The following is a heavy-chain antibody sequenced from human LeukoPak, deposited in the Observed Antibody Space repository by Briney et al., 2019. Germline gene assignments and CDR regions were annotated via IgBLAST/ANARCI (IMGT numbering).Heavy chain of an antibody. J-gene: IGHJ4*02. D-gene: IGHD3-3*01. CDR1: GFTFSSYA. V-gene: IGHV3-23*01. CDR2: ISGSGGST. CDR3: ARDFRYYDFWSGYLDY. Sequence: GGSLRLSCAASGFTFSSYAMSWVRQAPGKGLEWVSAISGSGGSTYYADSVKGRFTISRDNSKNTMYLQINSLRAEDTAVYYCARDFRYYDFWSGYLDYWGQGTLVTVSS.